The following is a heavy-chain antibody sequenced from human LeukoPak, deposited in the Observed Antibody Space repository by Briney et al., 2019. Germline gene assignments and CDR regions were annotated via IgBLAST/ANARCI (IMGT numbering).Heavy chain of an antibody. CDR1: GYTFTSYA. D-gene: IGHD5-18*01. CDR2: INTNTGSP. Sequence: ASVKVSCKASGYTFTSYAMNWVRQAPGQGLEWMGWINTNTGSPTYAQGFTGRFVFSLDTSVSTAYLQISSLKAEDTAVYYCARVPSSYGYYYGMDVWGQGTTVTVSS. J-gene: IGHJ6*02. CDR3: ARVPSSYGYYYGMDV. V-gene: IGHV7-4-1*02.